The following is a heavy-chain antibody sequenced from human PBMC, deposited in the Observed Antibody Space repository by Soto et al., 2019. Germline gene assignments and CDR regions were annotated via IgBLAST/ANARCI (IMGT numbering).Heavy chain of an antibody. V-gene: IGHV4-4*02. J-gene: IGHJ3*02. CDR1: GGSMSSSNW. CDR3: ARGLISGYYLYDAFDI. Sequence: SETLSLTCVVSGGSMSSSNWWSWVRQPPGKGLEWIGEIYYSGSTKFNPSLRSRVTVSIDTSKNQFSLKLSSVTAADTAVYYCARGLISGYYLYDAFDIWGQGTMVTVSS. CDR2: IYYSGST. D-gene: IGHD3-22*01.